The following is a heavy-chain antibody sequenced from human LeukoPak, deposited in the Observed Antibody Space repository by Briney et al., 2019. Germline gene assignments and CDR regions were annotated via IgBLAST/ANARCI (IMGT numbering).Heavy chain of an antibody. CDR3: ARTHRPVDY. J-gene: IGHJ4*01. CDR2: ISYDGSNK. CDR1: GFTFSSYA. Sequence: GGSLRLSCAASGFTFSSYAMHWVRQAPGKGLEWVAVISYDGSNKYYTDSVKGRFTISRDNSKNTLYLQMNSLRAEDTAVYYCARTHRPVDYWGHGTLVTVSS. V-gene: IGHV3-30*04.